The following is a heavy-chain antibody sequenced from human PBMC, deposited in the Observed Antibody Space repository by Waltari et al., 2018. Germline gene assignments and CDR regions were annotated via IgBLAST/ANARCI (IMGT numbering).Heavy chain of an antibody. Sequence: QVYLVQSGAELKKPGASVKVSCKASGYTFTKYYMHWVRQAPGQGLEWMGWIHGGNGNTKYSKKFQDRLSISQDTPATTVYMELSSLTSEDTAVYYCAKTQYDFWSAYFDYWGQGTLVTVSS. CDR3: AKTQYDFWSAYFDY. J-gene: IGHJ4*02. V-gene: IGHV1-3*01. CDR1: GYTFTKYY. CDR2: IHGGNGNT. D-gene: IGHD3-3*01.